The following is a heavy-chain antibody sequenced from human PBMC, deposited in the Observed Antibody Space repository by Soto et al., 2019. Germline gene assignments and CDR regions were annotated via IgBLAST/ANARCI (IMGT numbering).Heavy chain of an antibody. CDR2: IYYSGST. CDR1: GGSISSSSYY. J-gene: IGHJ4*02. V-gene: IGHV4-39*01. Sequence: ASETLSLTCTVSGGSISSSSYYWGWIRQPPGKGLEWIGSIYYSGSTYYNPSLKSRVTISVDTSKNQFSLKLSSVTAADTAVYYCARHNYYYDSSGYSRYFDYWGQGTLVTVSS. D-gene: IGHD3-22*01. CDR3: ARHNYYYDSSGYSRYFDY.